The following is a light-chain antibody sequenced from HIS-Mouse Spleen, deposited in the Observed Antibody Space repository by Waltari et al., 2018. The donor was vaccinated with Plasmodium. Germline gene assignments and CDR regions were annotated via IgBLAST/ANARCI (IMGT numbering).Light chain of an antibody. CDR1: QSLVHSEGNTY. V-gene: IGKV2-30*02. J-gene: IGKJ2*01. CDR3: MQGTHWPPYT. Sequence: DVVMTQSPLSLPVTLGQPASIPCRSSQSLVHSEGNTYLNWFQQRPGQSPRRLIYKVSNRDSGVPDRFSGSGSGTDFTLKISRVEAGDVGVYYCMQGTHWPPYTFGQGTKLEIK. CDR2: KVS.